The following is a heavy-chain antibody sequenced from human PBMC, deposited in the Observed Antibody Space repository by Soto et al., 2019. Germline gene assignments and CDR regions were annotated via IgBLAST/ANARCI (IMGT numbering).Heavy chain of an antibody. CDR3: ARAFYDILTGYPWFDP. V-gene: IGHV4-39*01. CDR1: GGSISSSTYY. CDR2: MHYSGST. J-gene: IGHJ5*02. Sequence: SETLSLTCTVSGGSISSSTYYWGWIRQTPGKGLEWIGNMHYSGSTYYNPSLKSRLTLSVDTSKNQLSLKLSSVTAADTAVYYCARAFYDILTGYPWFDPWGQGTLVTVSS. D-gene: IGHD3-9*01.